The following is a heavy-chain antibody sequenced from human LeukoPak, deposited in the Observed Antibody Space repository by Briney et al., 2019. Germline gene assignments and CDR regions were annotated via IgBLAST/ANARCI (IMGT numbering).Heavy chain of an antibody. D-gene: IGHD2-15*01. CDR2: ISHSGGGT. J-gene: IGHJ4*02. V-gene: IGHV3-23*01. Sequence: PGGSLRLSCAASGFTFTDYAMSWVRQAPEKGLEWVSTISHSGGGTYYAESVKGRFTISRDNSKNTVYLQINSLRAEDTAVYYCANLGYCSGGSCYYNFDYWGQGTLVTVSS. CDR3: ANLGYCSGGSCYYNFDY. CDR1: GFTFTDYA.